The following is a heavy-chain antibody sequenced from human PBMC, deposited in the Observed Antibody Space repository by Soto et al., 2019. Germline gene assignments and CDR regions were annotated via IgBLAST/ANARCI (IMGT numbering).Heavy chain of an antibody. CDR3: ARDAPGVAPY. CDR1: GGSINSGDSY. D-gene: IGHD2-15*01. CDR2: INYRGST. Sequence: QVQLHESGPGLVRPSQTLSLTCTVSGGSINSGDSYWNWIRQHPEKGLEWIGYINYRGSTFYNPSLKSRIIISVDTSKNQFSLSLSPVTAANTAVYYCARDAPGVAPYWGQGTLVTVSS. J-gene: IGHJ4*02. V-gene: IGHV4-31*03.